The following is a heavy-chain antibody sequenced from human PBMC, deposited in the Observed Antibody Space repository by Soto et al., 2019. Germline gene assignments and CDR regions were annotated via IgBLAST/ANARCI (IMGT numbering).Heavy chain of an antibody. V-gene: IGHV3-66*01. Sequence: GGSLRPSCATSGFSVSDSYLSWVRQAPGKGLEWVSVIYAAGHTYYPDSVKGRFIISRDKSENTVYLQMNSLRAEDTAMYYCARGRVTSGTYYMDVWGKGTTVTVSS. CDR1: GFSVSDSY. CDR2: IYAAGHT. J-gene: IGHJ6*04. D-gene: IGHD4-4*01. CDR3: ARGRVTSGTYYMDV.